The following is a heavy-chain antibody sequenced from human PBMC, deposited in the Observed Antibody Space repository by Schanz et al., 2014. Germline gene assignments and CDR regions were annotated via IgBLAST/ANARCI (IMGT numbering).Heavy chain of an antibody. V-gene: IGHV1-18*01. CDR3: ARDRLECGAECYSVEVFEI. CDR1: GYTFTSYD. Sequence: QVQLVQSGAEVKKPGASVRVSCKASGYTFTSYDFNWVRQAPGQGLEWMGWINAANGNTRYSQKFQDKVTITADTSTTTAYMELSGLRSEDTAVYYCARDRLECGAECYSVEVFEIWGQGTLVIVSS. CDR2: INAANGNT. J-gene: IGHJ4*02. D-gene: IGHD2-21*01.